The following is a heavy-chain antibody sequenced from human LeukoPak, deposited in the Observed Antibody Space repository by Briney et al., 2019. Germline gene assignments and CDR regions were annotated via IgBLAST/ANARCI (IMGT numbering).Heavy chain of an antibody. CDR2: IYYSGST. V-gene: IGHV4-59*08. CDR1: GGSISSYY. D-gene: IGHD6-13*01. CDR3: ARSATGTAPFDY. Sequence: SETLSLTCTVSGGSISSYYWSWIRQPPGKGLEWIGYIYYSGSTNYNPSLKSRVTISVDTSKNQFTLKLSSVTAADTAVYYCARSATGTAPFDYWGQGTLVTVSS. J-gene: IGHJ4*02.